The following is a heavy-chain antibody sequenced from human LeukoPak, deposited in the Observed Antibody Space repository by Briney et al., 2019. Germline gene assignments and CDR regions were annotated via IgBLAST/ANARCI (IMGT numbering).Heavy chain of an antibody. D-gene: IGHD4-11*01. CDR2: INPNSGGT. J-gene: IGHJ4*02. CDR3: ARSEYSKDDY. CDR1: GYTLTGYY. V-gene: IGHV1-2*06. Sequence: ASVKVSCQASGYTLTGYYMHWVRQAPGQGLEWMGRINPNSGGTNYAQKFQGRVTMTRDTSISTPYMELSRLRSDDTAVYYCARSEYSKDDYWGQGTLVTVSS.